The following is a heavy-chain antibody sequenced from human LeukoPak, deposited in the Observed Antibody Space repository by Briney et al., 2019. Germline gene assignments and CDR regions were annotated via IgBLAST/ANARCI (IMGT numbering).Heavy chain of an antibody. CDR1: GGSISSSSYY. J-gene: IGHJ4*02. V-gene: IGHV4-39*01. CDR3: ARQRYSSGWSVYYFDY. CDR2: IYYSGST. Sequence: PSETLSLTCTVSGGSISSSSYYWGWIRQPPGKGLEWIGSIYYSGSTYYNPSLKSRVTISVDTSKSQFSLKLSSVTAADTAVYYCARQRYSSGWSVYYFDYWGQGTLVTVSS. D-gene: IGHD6-19*01.